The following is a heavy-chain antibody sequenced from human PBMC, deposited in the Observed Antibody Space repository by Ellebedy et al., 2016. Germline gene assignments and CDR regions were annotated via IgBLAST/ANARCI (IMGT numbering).Heavy chain of an antibody. CDR1: GFSLSNTSMG. Sequence: SGPTLVKPTETLTLTCTVSGFSLSNTSMGVSWIRQPPGRALEWLAHIFSHDEKSYNIALQRRLTVSKDTSRSQVVLTMTNMDPVDTASYYCARAVYGSGTYYYFDYWGQGTLVTVSS. CDR2: IFSHDEK. CDR3: ARAVYGSGTYYYFDY. D-gene: IGHD3-10*01. J-gene: IGHJ4*02. V-gene: IGHV2-26*01.